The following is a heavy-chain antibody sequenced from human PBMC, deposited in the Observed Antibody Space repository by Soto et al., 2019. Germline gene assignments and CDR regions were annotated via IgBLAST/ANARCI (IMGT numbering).Heavy chain of an antibody. CDR2: INSDGGST. CDR3: ARDREMRLGAAVEI. V-gene: IGHV3-74*01. J-gene: IGHJ3*02. CDR1: GFTFSSYW. D-gene: IGHD3-9*01. Sequence: GGSLRLSCAASGFTFSSYWMHWVRQAPGKGLVWVSRINSDGGSTSYADSVKGRFTISRDNAKNTLYLQMNSLRAEDTAVYYCARDREMRLGAAVEIWGQGTMVTVSS.